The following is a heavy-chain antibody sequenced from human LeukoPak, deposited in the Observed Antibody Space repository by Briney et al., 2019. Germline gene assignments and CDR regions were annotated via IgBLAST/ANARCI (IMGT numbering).Heavy chain of an antibody. Sequence: GGSLRLSCAASGFILSGSDMHWVRQASGKGLEWIGRIRTKVKNYATAYAASVRGRFTLSRDDSNNMAYLQMNSLKTEDTALYFCTAFTDRPSDHWSQGTLVTVSS. CDR1: GFILSGSD. CDR2: IRTKVKNYAT. CDR3: TAFTDRPSDH. V-gene: IGHV3-73*01. J-gene: IGHJ4*02.